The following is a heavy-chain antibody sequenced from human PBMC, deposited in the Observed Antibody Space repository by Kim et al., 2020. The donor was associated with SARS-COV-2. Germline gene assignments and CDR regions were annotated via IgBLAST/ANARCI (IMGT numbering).Heavy chain of an antibody. D-gene: IGHD6-19*01. J-gene: IGHJ4*02. CDR2: VNNGGNA. CDR1: GFTFSSRA. V-gene: IGHV3-23*01. Sequence: GGSLRLSCAASGFTFSSRAMSWVRQAPGKGPEWVASVNNGGNAYYADSVKGRFTVSRDITRDTLYLQMNSLRAEDTALYFCATDHPSSCWPAFDSWGQG. CDR3: ATDHPSSCWPAFDS.